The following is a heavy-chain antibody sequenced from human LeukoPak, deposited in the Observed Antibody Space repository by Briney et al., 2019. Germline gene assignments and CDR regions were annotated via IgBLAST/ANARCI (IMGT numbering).Heavy chain of an antibody. CDR3: ARLRAYYYDSSGYYNFDF. Sequence: PSETLSLTCTVAGGSTSSSSFYWGWIRQPPGKGLECIGRISYSGRTYYNPSLQSRVTISVDTSKNQFSLRLSSVTAADTAVYYCARLRAYYYDSSGYYNFDFWGQGTLVTVSS. CDR1: GGSTSSSSFY. V-gene: IGHV4-39*01. CDR2: ISYSGRT. D-gene: IGHD3-22*01. J-gene: IGHJ4*02.